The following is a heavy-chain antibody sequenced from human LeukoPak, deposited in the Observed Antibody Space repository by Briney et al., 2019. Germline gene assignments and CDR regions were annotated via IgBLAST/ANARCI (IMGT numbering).Heavy chain of an antibody. J-gene: IGHJ4*02. CDR1: GGSFSSHY. V-gene: IGHV4-59*11. Sequence: SETLSLTCTASGGSFSSHYWSWIRQPPGKGLEWIGYIYYSGSTNYNPSLKSRVTISVDTSKNQFSLKLSSVTAADTAVYYCARAPGYYGSGSYYYFDYWGQGTLVTVSS. CDR3: ARAPGYYGSGSYYYFDY. D-gene: IGHD3-10*01. CDR2: IYYSGST.